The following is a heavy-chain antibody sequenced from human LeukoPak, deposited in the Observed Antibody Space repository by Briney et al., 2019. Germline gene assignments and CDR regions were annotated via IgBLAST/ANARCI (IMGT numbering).Heavy chain of an antibody. CDR3: ARARVPIAVAGLYYFDY. CDR2: IKPDSGSS. D-gene: IGHD6-19*01. CDR1: GYTFTAYY. V-gene: IGHV1-2*02. J-gene: IGHJ4*02. Sequence: ASVKVSCKASGYTFTAYYIHWLRQAPGQGPEWTGWIKPDSGSSHYAQKFQGRVTMTRDTSSNSAYMELTRLKSDDTAVYYCARARVPIAVAGLYYFDYWGQGALVTVSS.